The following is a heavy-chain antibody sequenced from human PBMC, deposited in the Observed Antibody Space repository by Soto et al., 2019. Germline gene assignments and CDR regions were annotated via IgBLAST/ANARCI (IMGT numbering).Heavy chain of an antibody. CDR2: INHSGST. CDR1: GGSFSGYY. V-gene: IGHV4-34*01. CDR3: ATSGYFDY. D-gene: IGHD3-3*01. Sequence: PSETLSLTCAVYGGSFSGYYWSWIRQPPGKGLEWIGEINHSGSTNYNPSLKSRVTISVDTSKNQFSLKLSSVTAADTAVYYCATSGYFDYWGQGTLVTVSS. J-gene: IGHJ4*02.